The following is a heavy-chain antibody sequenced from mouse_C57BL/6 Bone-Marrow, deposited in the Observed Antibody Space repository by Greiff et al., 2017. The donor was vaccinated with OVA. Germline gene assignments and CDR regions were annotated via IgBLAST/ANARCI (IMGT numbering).Heavy chain of an antibody. CDR3: ARIVYYDYERGSAWFAY. V-gene: IGHV8-8*01. CDR2: IWWDDDK. Sequence: QVQLKESGPGILQPSQTLSLTCSFSGFSLSTFGMGVGWIRQPSGKGLEWLAHIWWDDDKYYNPALKRRLTISKETSKNQVFHKLANVDTADTATYYCARIVYYDYERGSAWFAYWGQGTLVTVSA. J-gene: IGHJ3*01. CDR1: GFSLSTFGMG. D-gene: IGHD2-4*01.